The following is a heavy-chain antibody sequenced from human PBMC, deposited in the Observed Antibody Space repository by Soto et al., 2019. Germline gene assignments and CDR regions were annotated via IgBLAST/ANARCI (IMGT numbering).Heavy chain of an antibody. D-gene: IGHD3-3*01. CDR3: ARGDSEWLLLH. J-gene: IGHJ4*02. Sequence: QVQLVQSGAEVKKPGASVKVSCKASGYTFTNYDINWVRQAAGQGLEWMGWMNPNTGDTGYAQKFQRRVTMTRNPAIRTAYMELSSLRSEYSAVYYCARGDSEWLLLHLGQGTLVTVSS. CDR2: MNPNTGDT. CDR1: GYTFTNYD. V-gene: IGHV1-8*01.